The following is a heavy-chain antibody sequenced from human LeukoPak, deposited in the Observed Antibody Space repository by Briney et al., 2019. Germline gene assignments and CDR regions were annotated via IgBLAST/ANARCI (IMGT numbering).Heavy chain of an antibody. V-gene: IGHV4-34*01. D-gene: IGHD5-12*01. Sequence: SETLSLTCAVYGGSFSGYYWSWIRQPPGKGLEWIGEINHSGSTNYNPSLKSRVTVSVDTSKNQFSLKLSSVTAADTAVYYCARVLRSRGYSGYDSIIDYWGQGTLVTVSS. CDR3: ARVLRSRGYSGYDSIIDY. CDR1: GGSFSGYY. J-gene: IGHJ4*02. CDR2: INHSGST.